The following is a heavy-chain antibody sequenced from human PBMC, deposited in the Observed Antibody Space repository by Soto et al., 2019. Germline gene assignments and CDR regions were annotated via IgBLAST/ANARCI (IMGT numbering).Heavy chain of an antibody. D-gene: IGHD3-22*01. J-gene: IGHJ4*02. CDR1: GFTFSDYY. CDR2: ISSSATYA. V-gene: IGHV3-11*06. Sequence: GGSLRLSCAASGFTFSDYYMSWIRQAPGKGLEWLSYISSSATYAIYADSVRGRFTLSRDNAKNSLYLQMNSLRAEDTAVYYCARNDSSGYLDSWGQGTLVTVSS. CDR3: ARNDSSGYLDS.